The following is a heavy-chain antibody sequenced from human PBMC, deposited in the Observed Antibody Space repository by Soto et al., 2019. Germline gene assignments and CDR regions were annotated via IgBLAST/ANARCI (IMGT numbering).Heavy chain of an antibody. J-gene: IGHJ5*02. CDR1: GFTLNSYA. Sequence: GGSLRLSFAASGFTLNSYAIIRVRQAPRKRLEWVSIISGSGGSTYYAASVKGRFTIPRDHSKNTLYLQMTSLRAEDTAVYYCAKDRTSDKSMPRFHPWGQGTLVTVSS. CDR2: ISGSGGST. V-gene: IGHV3-23*01. D-gene: IGHD2-2*01. CDR3: AKDRTSDKSMPRFHP.